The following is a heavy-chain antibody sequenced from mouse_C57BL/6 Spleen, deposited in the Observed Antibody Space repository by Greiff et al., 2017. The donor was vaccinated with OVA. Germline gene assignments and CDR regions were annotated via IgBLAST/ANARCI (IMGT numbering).Heavy chain of an antibody. J-gene: IGHJ2*01. V-gene: IGHV1-82*01. CDR2: IYPGDGDT. CDR1: GYAFSSSW. Sequence: QVQLKESGPELVKPGASVKISCKASGYAFSSSWMNWVKQRPGKGLEWIGRIYPGDGDTNYNGKFKGKATLTADKSSSTAYMQLSSLTSEDSAVYFCARGYGNSYYFDYWGQGTTLTVSS. CDR3: ARGYGNSYYFDY. D-gene: IGHD2-1*01.